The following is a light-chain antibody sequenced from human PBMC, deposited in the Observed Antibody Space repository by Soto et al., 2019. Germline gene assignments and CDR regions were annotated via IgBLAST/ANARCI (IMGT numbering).Light chain of an antibody. J-gene: IGLJ2*01. CDR3: QSYDSRLSVVV. CDR1: SPNIGAGYD. V-gene: IGLV1-40*01. CDR2: GDN. Sequence: QAVVTQPPSMSGAPGQRVTISCTGSSPNIGAGYDVHWYQQLPGTAPKLLIYGDNNRPSGVPDRFSGSKSGTSASLAITRLQAEDEAVYYCQSYDSRLSVVVFGGGTKLTVL.